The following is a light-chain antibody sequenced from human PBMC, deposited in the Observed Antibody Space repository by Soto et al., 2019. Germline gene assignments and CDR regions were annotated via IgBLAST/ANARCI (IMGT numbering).Light chain of an antibody. CDR1: ESVSSSY. J-gene: IGKJ1*01. CDR3: QQYGSSPPWT. Sequence: EIVLTQSPGTRSLSPGERATLSCRASESVSSSYLAWYQQKPGQAPRLLIYLASSRATGIPDRLSGSGSGTDFTLTISRLEPEDFAVYYCQQYGSSPPWTFGQGTKVDIK. CDR2: LAS. V-gene: IGKV3-20*01.